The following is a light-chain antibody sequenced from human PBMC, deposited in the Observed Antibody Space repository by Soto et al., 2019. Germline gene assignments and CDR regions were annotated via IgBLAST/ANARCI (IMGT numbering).Light chain of an antibody. Sequence: QSVLTQPRSVSGSPGQSVTISCTGTGSDVGGYDFVSWYQQHPGKAPKLMISDVSKRPSGVPDRFSGSKSGNTASLTISGLQAEDEADYYCCSYAGDLALFGGGTKGTV. CDR3: CSYAGDLAL. J-gene: IGLJ2*01. CDR2: DVS. CDR1: GSDVGGYDF. V-gene: IGLV2-11*01.